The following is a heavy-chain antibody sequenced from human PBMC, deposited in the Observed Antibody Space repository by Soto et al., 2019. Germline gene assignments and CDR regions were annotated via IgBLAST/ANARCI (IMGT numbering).Heavy chain of an antibody. CDR1: GFTFSSNA. CDR3: AKGGDYYYYYYMDV. Sequence: GGSLRLSCAASGFTFSSNAMIWVRQAPGKGLEWVSSVTGSGSTTYYADSVKGRFTISRDNAKNSLYLQVNSLRAEDTALYYCAKGGDYYYYYYMDVWGKGTTVTVSS. J-gene: IGHJ6*03. CDR2: VTGSGSTT. V-gene: IGHV3-23*01.